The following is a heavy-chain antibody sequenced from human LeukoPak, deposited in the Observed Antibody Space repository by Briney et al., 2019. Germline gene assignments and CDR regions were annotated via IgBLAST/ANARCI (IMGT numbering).Heavy chain of an antibody. V-gene: IGHV4-39*01. CDR3: ASVKTNYGSVPFDP. J-gene: IGHJ5*02. CDR1: GGSISSGSYY. D-gene: IGHD3-10*01. CDR2: IYYSGST. Sequence: SQTLSLTCTVSGGSISSGSYYWSWIRQPAGKGLEWIGSIYYSGSTYYNPSLKSRVTISVDTSKNQFSLKLSSVTAADTAVYYCASVKTNYGSVPFDPWGQGTLVTVSS.